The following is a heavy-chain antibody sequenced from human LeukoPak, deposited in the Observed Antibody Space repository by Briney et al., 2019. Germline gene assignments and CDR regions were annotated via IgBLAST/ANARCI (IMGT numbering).Heavy chain of an antibody. Sequence: GESLNISCKGSGYTFTSYWIGWVRQMPGKGLEWMGTIYPGDSDTRYSPSFQGQVTISADKSSSTAYLQWNSLKASDIAMYYCARRVGDRDYFDYWGQGTLVTVSS. J-gene: IGHJ4*02. CDR3: ARRVGDRDYFDY. CDR1: GYTFTSYW. D-gene: IGHD3-10*01. V-gene: IGHV5-51*01. CDR2: IYPGDSDT.